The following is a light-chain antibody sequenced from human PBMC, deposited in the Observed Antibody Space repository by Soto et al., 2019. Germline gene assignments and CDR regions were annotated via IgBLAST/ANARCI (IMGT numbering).Light chain of an antibody. Sequence: IQLTQSPSSLSASVGDIVTITCRASQDIVTYLAWYQQKPGKAPKLLIYLASTLQGGVPSRFSGSGSGTDFTLTISSLQPEDVATYYCQSLNSFPLTFGGGTKVDIK. J-gene: IGKJ4*01. V-gene: IGKV1-9*01. CDR2: LAS. CDR3: QSLNSFPLT. CDR1: QDIVTY.